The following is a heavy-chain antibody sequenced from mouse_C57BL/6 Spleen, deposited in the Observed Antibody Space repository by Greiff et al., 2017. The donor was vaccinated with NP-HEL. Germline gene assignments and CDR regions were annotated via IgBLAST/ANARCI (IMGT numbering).Heavy chain of an antibody. CDR3: ARGGDYDGPWFAY. J-gene: IGHJ3*01. Sequence: VQLKESVAELVRPGASVKLSCTASGFNIKNTYMHWVKQRPEQGLEWIGRIDPANGNTKYAPKFQGKATITADTSSNTAYLQLSSLTSEDTAIYYCARGGDYDGPWFAYWGQGTLVTVSA. CDR1: GFNIKNTY. V-gene: IGHV14-3*01. D-gene: IGHD2-4*01. CDR2: IDPANGNT.